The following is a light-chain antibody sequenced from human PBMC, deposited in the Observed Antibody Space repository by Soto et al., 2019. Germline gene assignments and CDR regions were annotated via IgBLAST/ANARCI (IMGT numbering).Light chain of an antibody. CDR2: WAS. J-gene: IGKJ4*01. CDR3: QQYYTIPLT. V-gene: IGKV4-1*01. Sequence: DIVMTQSPDSLAVSLGERATIKCKSSQSVLHSPNNKNYLAWYQQKVGQPPKVLIYWASTREFGVPDRFSGSGSGTDFTLTISSLQAEDVAVYYCQQYYTIPLTFGGGTKVDIK. CDR1: QSVLHSPNNKNY.